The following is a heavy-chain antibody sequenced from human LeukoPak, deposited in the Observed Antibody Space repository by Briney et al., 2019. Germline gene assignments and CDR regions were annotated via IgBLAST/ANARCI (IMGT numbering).Heavy chain of an antibody. D-gene: IGHD4-17*01. V-gene: IGHV3-53*05. CDR2: IYSGSNT. Sequence: PGGSLRLSCAASGFTVSNNYMSWVRQAPGEGLEWVSIIYSGSNTYYADSVKGRFTISRDNSKNTLYLQMNSLRPEDTAVYYCARQIHDYGDYFDYWGQGTLVTVSS. CDR3: ARQIHDYGDYFDY. CDR1: GFTVSNNY. J-gene: IGHJ4*02.